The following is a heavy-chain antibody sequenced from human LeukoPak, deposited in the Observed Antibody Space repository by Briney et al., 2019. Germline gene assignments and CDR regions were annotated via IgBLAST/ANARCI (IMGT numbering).Heavy chain of an antibody. V-gene: IGHV1-69*04. CDR3: ASPVVVPAPVPPP. J-gene: IGHJ4*02. Sequence: SVKVSCKASGGTFSSYAISWVRQAPGQGPEWMGRIIPILGIANYAQKFQGRVTITADKSTSTAYMELSSLRSEDTAVYYCASPVVVPAPVPPPWGQGTLVTVSS. CDR1: GGTFSSYA. CDR2: IIPILGIA. D-gene: IGHD2-2*01.